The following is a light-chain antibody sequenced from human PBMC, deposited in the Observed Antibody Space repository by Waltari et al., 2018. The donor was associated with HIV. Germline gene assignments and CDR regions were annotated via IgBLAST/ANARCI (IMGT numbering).Light chain of an antibody. V-gene: IGKV1-39*01. CDR3: QQTYSTPYT. CDR1: QSVTSY. Sequence: DIQMTQSPSSLSASVGDRVTVTCRASQSVTSYLNWYQQKLGKAPRLLIYAASNLHIGVPSRFSGSGSGTQFTLTISSLQPEDFATYYCQQTYSTPYTFGQGTKLEI. J-gene: IGKJ2*01. CDR2: AAS.